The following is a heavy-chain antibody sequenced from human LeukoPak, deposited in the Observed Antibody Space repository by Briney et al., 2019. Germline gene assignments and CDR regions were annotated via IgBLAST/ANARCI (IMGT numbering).Heavy chain of an antibody. D-gene: IGHD3-22*01. CDR3: ARDLWNFYDDSGYNRDFDS. CDR2: IGTYGGDT. Sequence: ASVKVSCKATSRISWVRQAPGQGLKWMGWIGTYGGDTYYAQKFQGRITVTTHTSTSTVYMELRNLRSDDTAVYYCARDLWNFYDDSGYNRDFDSWGQGTLVTVSS. V-gene: IGHV1-18*01. CDR1: TSR. J-gene: IGHJ5*01.